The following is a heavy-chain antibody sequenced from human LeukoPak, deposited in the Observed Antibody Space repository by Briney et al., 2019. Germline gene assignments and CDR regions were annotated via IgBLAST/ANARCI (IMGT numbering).Heavy chain of an antibody. V-gene: IGHV4-4*07. CDR1: GGSISSYY. CDR3: ARDTVYYDFWSGYSKGGYYFDY. Sequence: SETLSLTCTVSGGSISSYYWSWIRQPAGKGLEWIGRIYTSGSTNYNPSLKSRVTMSVDTSKNQFSLKLSSVTAADTAVYYCARDTVYYDFWSGYSKGGYYFDYWGQGTLVTVSS. CDR2: IYTSGST. D-gene: IGHD3-3*01. J-gene: IGHJ4*02.